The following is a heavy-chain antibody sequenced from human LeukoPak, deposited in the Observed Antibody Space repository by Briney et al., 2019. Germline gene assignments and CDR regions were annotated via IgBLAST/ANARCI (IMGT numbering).Heavy chain of an antibody. CDR3: ARGDGISLDY. D-gene: IGHD2/OR15-2a*01. CDR2: NDPGDSDI. Sequence: RRGQPLKISCKGSGYSFTSYWIGWVRQMPGKGLEWMGLNDPGDSDIRYSPFFQGQVTISADKSITTAYLQWSSLKASDTAMYYCARGDGISLDYWGQGTLVTVSS. CDR1: GYSFTSYW. J-gene: IGHJ4*02. V-gene: IGHV5-51*01.